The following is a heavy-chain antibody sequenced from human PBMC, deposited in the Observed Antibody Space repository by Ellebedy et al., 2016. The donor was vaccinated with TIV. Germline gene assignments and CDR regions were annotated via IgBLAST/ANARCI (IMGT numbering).Heavy chain of an antibody. D-gene: IGHD1-26*01. CDR3: ARAVGGGDY. Sequence: PGGSLRLSCAASGFTFNTYAMHRVRQAPGKGLEWVAVISYDGSNKYYADSVKGRFTISRDNPKNTLYLQMNSLSAEDTAVYYCARAVGGGDYWGQGTLVTVSS. V-gene: IGHV3-30*01. J-gene: IGHJ4*02. CDR1: GFTFNTYA. CDR2: ISYDGSNK.